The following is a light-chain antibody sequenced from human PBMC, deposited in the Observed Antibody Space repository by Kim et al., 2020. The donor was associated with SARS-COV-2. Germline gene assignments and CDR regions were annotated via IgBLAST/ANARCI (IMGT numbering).Light chain of an antibody. CDR3: NSWDSSDNQWV. CDR1: SLRSYY. V-gene: IGLV3-19*02. CDR2: AKN. J-gene: IGLJ3*02. Sequence: SSELTQDPAVSVALGQTVRITCQGDSLRSYYASWYQQKPRQAPVRVIYAKNNRPSGIPDRFSGSSSGNTASLTITGAQAEDEADYYCNSWDSSDNQWVFGGGTQLTVL.